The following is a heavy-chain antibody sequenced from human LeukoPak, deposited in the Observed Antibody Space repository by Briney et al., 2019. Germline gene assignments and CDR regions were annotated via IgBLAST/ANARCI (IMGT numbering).Heavy chain of an antibody. CDR2: ISASNGKT. D-gene: IGHD4-17*01. J-gene: IGHJ3*02. Sequence: GASVKVSCKASGYTFTSYGISWVRQAPGQGLEWIGWISASNGKTKYAHNLQGRVAMTTDTSVSTAYMELRSLGSDDTAVYYCARNMTTSGPIDIEDAFDIWGQGTMVTVSS. V-gene: IGHV1-18*01. CDR3: ARNMTTSGPIDIEDAFDI. CDR1: GYTFTSYG.